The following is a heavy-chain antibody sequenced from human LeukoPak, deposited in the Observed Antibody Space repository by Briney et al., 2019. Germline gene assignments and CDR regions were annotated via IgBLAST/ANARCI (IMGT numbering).Heavy chain of an antibody. V-gene: IGHV4-34*01. CDR3: ARGGRDFWSGRRRGLFDP. D-gene: IGHD3-3*01. CDR1: GGSFSGYY. Sequence: SETLSLTCAVYGGSFSGYYWSWIRQPPGKGLEWIGEINHSGSTNYNPSLKSRVTISVDTSKNQFSLKLSSVTAADTAVYYCARGGRDFWSGRRRGLFDPWGQGTLVTVSS. CDR2: INHSGST. J-gene: IGHJ5*02.